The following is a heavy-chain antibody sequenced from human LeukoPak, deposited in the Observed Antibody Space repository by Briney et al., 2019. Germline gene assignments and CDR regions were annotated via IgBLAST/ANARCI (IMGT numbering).Heavy chain of an antibody. J-gene: IGHJ4*02. CDR2: ISAYNGNT. Sequence: ASVKVSCKASGYTFTSYGISWARQAPGQGLEWMGWISAYNGNTTYAQKLQGRVTMTTDTSTSTAYMELRSLRSDDTAVYYCARGPYCSSTSCYGRPFDYWGQGTLVTVSS. CDR1: GYTFTSYG. D-gene: IGHD2-2*01. CDR3: ARGPYCSSTSCYGRPFDY. V-gene: IGHV1-18*01.